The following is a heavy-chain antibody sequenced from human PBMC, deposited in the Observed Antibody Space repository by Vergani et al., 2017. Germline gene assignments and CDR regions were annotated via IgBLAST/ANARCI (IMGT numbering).Heavy chain of an antibody. CDR2: IYTSGST. D-gene: IGHD2-2*01. V-gene: IGHV4-61*02. Sequence: QVQLQESGPGLVKPSQTLSLTCTVSGGSISSGSYYWSWIRQPAGKGLEWIGRIYTSGSTNYNPSLKRRVTISVDTSKNQFSLKLSSVTAADTAVYYCARHRAYCSSTSCYFPFFDYWGQGTLVTVSS. J-gene: IGHJ4*02. CDR1: GGSISSGSYY. CDR3: ARHRAYCSSTSCYFPFFDY.